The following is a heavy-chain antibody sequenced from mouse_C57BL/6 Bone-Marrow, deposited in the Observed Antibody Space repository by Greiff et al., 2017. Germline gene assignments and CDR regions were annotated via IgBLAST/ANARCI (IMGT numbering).Heavy chain of an antibody. CDR2: IYPGSGST. Sequence: QVQLKQPGAELVKPGASVKMSCKASGYTFTGYWITWVKQRPGQGLEWIGEIYPGSGSTNYNEKFKGKATLTVDTSSTTAYMQLSSLTSEDSAVCYCASLNYYGCSFWGRGTGITVTS. CDR1: GYTFTGYW. CDR3: ASLNYYGCSF. J-gene: IGHJ2*03. D-gene: IGHD1-1*01. V-gene: IGHV1-55*01.